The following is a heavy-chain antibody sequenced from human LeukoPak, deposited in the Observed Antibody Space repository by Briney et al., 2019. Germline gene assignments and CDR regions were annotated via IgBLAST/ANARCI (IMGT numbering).Heavy chain of an antibody. CDR3: AKDSGKRGGRFLEWLSH. V-gene: IGHV3-30*02. CDR2: IRYDGSNK. CDR1: GFTFSSYG. D-gene: IGHD3-3*01. Sequence: AGGSLRLSCAASGFTFSSYGMHWVRQAPGKGLEWVAFIRYDGSNKYYADSVKGRFTISRDNSKNTLYLQMNSLRAEDTAVYYCAKDSGKRGGRFLEWLSHWGQGTLVTVSS. J-gene: IGHJ4*02.